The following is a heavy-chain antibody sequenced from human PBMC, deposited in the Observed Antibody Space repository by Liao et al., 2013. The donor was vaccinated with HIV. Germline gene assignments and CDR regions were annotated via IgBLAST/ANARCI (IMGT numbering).Heavy chain of an antibody. D-gene: IGHD7-27*01. CDR3: ARGLGPRRFGS. CDR1: GGSISSGSYY. V-gene: IGHV4-61*02. J-gene: IGHJ4*02. Sequence: QVQLQESGPGLVKPSQTLSLTCTVSGGSISSGSYYWNWIRQAAGKGLEWIGRIYTSGSTNYNPSLKSRVTISVDTSKNQFSLKLSSVTAADTAIYYCARGLGPRRFGSWGQGTLVTVSS. CDR2: IYTSGST.